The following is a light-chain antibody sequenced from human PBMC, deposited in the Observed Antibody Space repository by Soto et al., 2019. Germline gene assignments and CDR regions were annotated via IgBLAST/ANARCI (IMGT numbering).Light chain of an antibody. Sequence: QAVVTQEPSLTMSPGGTVTLTCASSTGAVTSGYYPNWFQQKPGQAPRALIYNTRNKHPWTPARFSGSLLGGKAALTLSGAQPEDEAEYYCLLYYGGAYVFGTGTKLTVL. CDR1: TGAVTSGYY. J-gene: IGLJ1*01. CDR2: NTR. V-gene: IGLV7-43*01. CDR3: LLYYGGAYV.